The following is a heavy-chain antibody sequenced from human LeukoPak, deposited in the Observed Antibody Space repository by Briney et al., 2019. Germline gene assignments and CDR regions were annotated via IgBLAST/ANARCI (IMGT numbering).Heavy chain of an antibody. CDR1: GDTFSSYY. J-gene: IGHJ5*02. V-gene: IGHV1-46*01. CDR2: MNPSGGSI. Sequence: ASVKVSCKASGDTFSSYYVHWVRQAPGQGLEWMGIMNPSGGSIRYAQKFQGRVTMTRDMSTSTVYMELSRLRSDDQAVYYCARPPMVRGVSWFDPWGQGTLVTVSS. D-gene: IGHD3-10*01. CDR3: ARPPMVRGVSWFDP.